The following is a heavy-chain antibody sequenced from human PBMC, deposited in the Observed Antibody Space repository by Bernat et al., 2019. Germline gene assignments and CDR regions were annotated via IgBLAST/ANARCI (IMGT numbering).Heavy chain of an antibody. Sequence: QVQLQQWGAGLLKPSETLSLTCAVYGGSFSGYYWSWIRQPPGKGLEWIGEINHSGSTNYNPSLKSRVTISVDTSKNQFSLKLSSVTAADTAAYYCARGAGGYSGYDSAYFDYWGQGTLVTVSS. CDR1: GGSFSGYY. V-gene: IGHV4-34*01. CDR3: ARGAGGYSGYDSAYFDY. J-gene: IGHJ4*02. D-gene: IGHD5-12*01. CDR2: INHSGST.